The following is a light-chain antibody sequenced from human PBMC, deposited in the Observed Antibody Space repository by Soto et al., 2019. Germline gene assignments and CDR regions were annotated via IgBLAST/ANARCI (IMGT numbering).Light chain of an antibody. V-gene: IGKV1-8*01. J-gene: IGKJ2*01. CDR2: AAS. CDR1: QGISSY. Sequence: AIRMTQSPSSFSASTGDRVTITCRASQGISSYLAWYQQKPWKAPKLLVYAASTLQYGFPSRFSGSGSGTACTLTISCLQSEDFATYFCQQYYTYPRTFGQGTKWEIK. CDR3: QQYYTYPRT.